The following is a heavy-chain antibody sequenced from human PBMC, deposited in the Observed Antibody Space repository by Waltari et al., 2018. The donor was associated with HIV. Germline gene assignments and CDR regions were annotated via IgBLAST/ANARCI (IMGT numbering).Heavy chain of an antibody. CDR3: ARGRRPYHNLFTGYTFYFDS. J-gene: IGHJ4*02. V-gene: IGHV4-34*02. CDR1: GGSFNGFF. Sequence: VQLQQWGGGLFNSSRTLSLPCAVYGGSFNGFFWTWPRQPPGRGREWIGEISHSGAPAYNPSLGGRVTVSLDTAKNQFFVTLRSLTVADTATYFCARGRRPYHNLFTGYTFYFDSWGRGS. D-gene: IGHD3-9*01. CDR2: ISHSGAP.